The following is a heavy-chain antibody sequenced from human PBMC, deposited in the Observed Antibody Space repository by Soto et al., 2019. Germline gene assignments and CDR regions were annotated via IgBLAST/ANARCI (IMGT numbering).Heavy chain of an antibody. CDR2: IVPIVDTS. J-gene: IGHJ4*02. D-gene: IGHD2-15*01. CDR1: GGTFSSYA. V-gene: IGHV1-69*12. Sequence: QVQLVQSGAEVRQPASSVKVSCKTSGGTFSSYAISWVRQAPGQGLEWMGGIVPIVDTSTYAQKFQGRVTXXAXXSPRTVYMELSSLRTDDTAVYYCVRVVAIPGSPDNWGQGPLVTVSS. CDR3: VRVVAIPGSPDN.